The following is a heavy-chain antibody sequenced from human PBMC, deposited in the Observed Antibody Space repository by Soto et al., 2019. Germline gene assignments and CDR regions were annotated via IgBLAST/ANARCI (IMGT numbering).Heavy chain of an antibody. V-gene: IGHV3-23*01. CDR3: AKEGAHAAGSSIAAAGTIDY. CDR2: ISGSGGST. D-gene: IGHD6-13*01. CDR1: VFTFSIYP. Sequence: PWGSLRVGWVSSVFTFSIYPMSWVRHAQGHGLDWVSAISGSGGSTYYADPVKGRFTISRDNSKNALYLQMNSLRAEDTAVYYCAKEGAHAAGSSIAAAGTIDYWGQGTLVTVSS. J-gene: IGHJ4*02.